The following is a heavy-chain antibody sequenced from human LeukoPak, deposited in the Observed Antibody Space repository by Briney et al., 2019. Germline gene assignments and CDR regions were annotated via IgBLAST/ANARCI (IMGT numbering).Heavy chain of an antibody. V-gene: IGHV3-11*06. J-gene: IGHJ4*02. D-gene: IGHD5-18*01. CDR1: GFTFSDYY. CDR2: ISSSSSYI. CDR3: ARDHRGSYSYGSPDY. Sequence: GGSLRLSCAASGFTFSDYYMSWIRQAPGKGLEWVSSISSSSSYIYYADSVKGRFTISRDNAKNSLYLQMNSLRAEDTAVYYCARDHRGSYSYGSPDYWGQGTLVTVSS.